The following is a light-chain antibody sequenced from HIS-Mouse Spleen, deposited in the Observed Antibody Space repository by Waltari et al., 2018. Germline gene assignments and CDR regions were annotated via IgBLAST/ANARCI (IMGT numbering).Light chain of an antibody. Sequence: SYELTQPPSVSVSPGQTARITCPGDALPKQYAYWYQQKPGQAPVLVLYKDSERPSGIPERFSGSSSGTTVTLTISGVQAEDEADYYCQSADSSGTYHVVFGGGTKLTVL. V-gene: IGLV3-25*03. CDR3: QSADSSGTYHVV. CDR2: KDS. CDR1: ALPKQY. J-gene: IGLJ2*01.